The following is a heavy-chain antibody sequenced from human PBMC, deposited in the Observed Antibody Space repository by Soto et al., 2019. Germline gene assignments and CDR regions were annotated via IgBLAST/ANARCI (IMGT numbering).Heavy chain of an antibody. CDR1: GFTFSSYD. CDR2: IGTAGDT. V-gene: IGHV3-13*01. J-gene: IGHJ6*03. CDR3: ERAGSSIYMDV. Sequence: PGGSLRLSCAASGFTFSSYDMHWVRQATGKGLEWVSAIGTAGDTYYPGSVKGRFTISRENAKNSLYLQMNSLRAGDTAVYYCERAGSSIYMDVWGQGTTVTVSS. D-gene: IGHD6-13*01.